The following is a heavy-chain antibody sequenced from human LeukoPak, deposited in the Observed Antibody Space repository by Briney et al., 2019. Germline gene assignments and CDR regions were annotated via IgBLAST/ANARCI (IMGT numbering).Heavy chain of an antibody. D-gene: IGHD1-20*01. V-gene: IGHV1-24*01. CDR2: FDPEDGET. CDR3: ATDLITGTTIYGMDV. Sequence: ASVKVSCKVSGDTLTELSMHWVRQAPGKGLEWMGGFDPEDGETIYAQKFQGRVTMTEDTSTDTAYMELSSLRSEGTAVYYCATDLITGTTIYGMDVWGQGTTVTVSS. J-gene: IGHJ6*02. CDR1: GDTLTELS.